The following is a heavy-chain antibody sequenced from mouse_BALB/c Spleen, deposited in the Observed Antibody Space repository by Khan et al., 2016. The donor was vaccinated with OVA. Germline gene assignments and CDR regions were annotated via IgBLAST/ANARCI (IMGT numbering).Heavy chain of an antibody. CDR3: ATLYYYGSRVAFAY. V-gene: IGHV2-6-7*01. Sequence: VQLQESGPGLVAPSQSLSITCTVSGFSLTGYGVNWLRQPPGKGLEWLGMIWGDGSTDYYSALKSRMSISKDNSTSQVYLKMTRLQTDDTARYYCATLYYYGSRVAFAYWGQGTLVTVSA. CDR2: IWGDGST. CDR1: GFSLTGYG. J-gene: IGHJ3*01. D-gene: IGHD1-1*01.